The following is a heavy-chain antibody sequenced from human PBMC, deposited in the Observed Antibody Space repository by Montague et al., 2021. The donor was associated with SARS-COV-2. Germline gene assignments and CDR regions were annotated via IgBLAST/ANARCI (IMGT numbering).Heavy chain of an antibody. Sequence: IYYRGSTYYNPSLKSRVTISVDTSKNPFSLKLSSVTAADTAVYYCARQRRGGLVSTPRFCDYGGQGNLVNVSS. CDR3: ARQRRGGLVSTPRFCDY. V-gene: IGHV4-39*01. CDR2: IYYRGST. D-gene: IGHD6-19*01. J-gene: IGHJ4*02.